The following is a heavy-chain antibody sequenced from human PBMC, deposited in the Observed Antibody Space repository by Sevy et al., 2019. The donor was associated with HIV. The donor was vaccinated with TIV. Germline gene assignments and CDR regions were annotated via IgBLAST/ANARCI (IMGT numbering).Heavy chain of an antibody. D-gene: IGHD3-10*01. CDR1: GGSISRSSYY. CDR3: VKDRSNYYDSGSYYRTNVAGSAWFDP. V-gene: IGHV4-39*07. CDR2: MSQSGST. Sequence: SETLSLTCTVSGGSISRSSYYWGWIRQPPGQGLEWIGSMSQSGSTYYNPSLRSRVTISVDTSKNQLSLQLRSVTAADTAVYYCVKDRSNYYDSGSYYRTNVAGSAWFDPWGQGTLVTVSS. J-gene: IGHJ5*02.